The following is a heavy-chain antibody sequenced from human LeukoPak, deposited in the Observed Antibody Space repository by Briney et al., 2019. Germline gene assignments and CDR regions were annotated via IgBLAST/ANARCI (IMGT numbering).Heavy chain of an antibody. CDR2: INPNSGGT. Sequence: ASVKVSCKASGYTFTGYYMHWVRQAPGRGLEWMGWINPNSGGTNYAQKFQGRVTMTRDTSISTAYMELSRLRSEDTAVYYCARVEYVEMATIRGVYYYYGMDVWGQGTTVTVSS. V-gene: IGHV1-2*02. CDR1: GYTFTGYY. J-gene: IGHJ6*02. CDR3: ARVEYVEMATIRGVYYYYGMDV. D-gene: IGHD5-24*01.